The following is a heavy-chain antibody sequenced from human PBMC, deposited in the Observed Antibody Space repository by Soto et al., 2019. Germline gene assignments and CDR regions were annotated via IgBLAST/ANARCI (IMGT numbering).Heavy chain of an antibody. CDR1: GFTFSTYW. V-gene: IGHV3-7*01. Sequence: EVQLVESGGGLVQPGGSLRLSCAVSGFTFSTYWMTWVRQAPGKGLKWVANIKQDGSDKLYVDSVKGRFTISRDNAKNSLYLQMNSLRDEDTAVYFCARGGAESDYWGQGTLVTVSS. CDR2: IKQDGSDK. CDR3: ARGGAESDY. J-gene: IGHJ4*02.